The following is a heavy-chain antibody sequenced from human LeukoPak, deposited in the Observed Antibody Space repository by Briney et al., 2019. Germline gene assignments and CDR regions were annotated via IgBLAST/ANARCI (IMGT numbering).Heavy chain of an antibody. D-gene: IGHD5-12*01. CDR3: ARGDSGYELTPFDY. CDR1: GGSISSSSYY. Sequence: SETLSLTCTVSGGSISSSSYYWGWIRQPPGKGLEWIGSIYYSGSTYYNPSLKSRVTISVDTSKNQFSLKLSSVTAADTAVYYCARGDSGYELTPFDYWGQGTLVTVSS. V-gene: IGHV4-39*07. J-gene: IGHJ4*02. CDR2: IYYSGST.